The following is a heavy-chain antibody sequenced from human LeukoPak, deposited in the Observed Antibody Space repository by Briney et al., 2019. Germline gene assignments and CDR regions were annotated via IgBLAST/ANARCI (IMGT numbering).Heavy chain of an antibody. J-gene: IGHJ4*02. CDR3: ARLRGNYYDILTGSYFDY. CDR1: GGSISSSSYY. V-gene: IGHV4-39*01. CDR2: IYYSGST. Sequence: PSETLSLTCIVSGGSISSSSYYWGWIRQPPGKGLEWIGSIYYSGSTYYNPSLKSRVTISVDTSKNQFSLKLSSVTAADTAVYYCARLRGNYYDILTGSYFDYWGQGTLVTVSS. D-gene: IGHD3-9*01.